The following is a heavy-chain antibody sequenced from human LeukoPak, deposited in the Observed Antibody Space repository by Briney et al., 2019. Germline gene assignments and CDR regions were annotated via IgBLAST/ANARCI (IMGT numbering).Heavy chain of an antibody. J-gene: IGHJ4*02. CDR1: RGSISSSSYY. D-gene: IGHD2-2*02. CDR3: ATNICSSTTCYTPFDY. V-gene: IGHV4-39*01. Sequence: PSETLSLTRTVSRGSISSSSYYWGWIRQPPGKWLEWIGSIFFSVSTYCNPSLKSRVTISVDTSKNQFSLKLNSVTASDTAVYFCATNICSSTTCYTPFDYWGQGTLVTVS. CDR2: IFFSVST.